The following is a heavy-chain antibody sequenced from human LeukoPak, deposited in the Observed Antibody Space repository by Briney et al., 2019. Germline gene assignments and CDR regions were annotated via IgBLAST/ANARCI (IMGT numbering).Heavy chain of an antibody. CDR3: ASAGGGPTDY. V-gene: IGHV4-39*01. CDR2: IYYSGST. D-gene: IGHD3-16*01. CDR1: GSSISSGGYY. J-gene: IGHJ4*02. Sequence: AETLSLTCTVSGSSISSGGYYWGWIRQPPGKGLEWIGSIYYSGSTYYNPSLNSRVTISVDTSKNQFSLKLSSVTAADTAVYYCASAGGGPTDYWGQGTLVTVSS.